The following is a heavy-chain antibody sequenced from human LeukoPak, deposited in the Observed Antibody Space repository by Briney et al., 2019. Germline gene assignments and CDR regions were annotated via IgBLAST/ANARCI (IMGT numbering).Heavy chain of an antibody. CDR1: GYTFISYA. CDR3: ARDRAYSFGYDGLFDY. Sequence: ASVKVSCKASGYTFISYAMHWVRQAPGQRLEWMGWINAGNGNTKYSQKFQGRVTITRDTSASIAYMELSSLRSEDTAVYYCARDRAYSFGYDGLFDYWGQGTLVTVST. CDR2: INAGNGNT. D-gene: IGHD5-12*01. V-gene: IGHV1-3*01. J-gene: IGHJ4*02.